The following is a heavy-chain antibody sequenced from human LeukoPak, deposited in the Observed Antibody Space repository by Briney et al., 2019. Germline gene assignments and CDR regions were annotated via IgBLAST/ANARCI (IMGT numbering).Heavy chain of an antibody. J-gene: IGHJ4*02. V-gene: IGHV3-23*01. CDR1: GFTFGSYG. D-gene: IGHD3-10*01. CDR2: ISGSGGST. Sequence: PGGSLRLSCAASGFTFGSYGMSWVRQAPGKGLEWVSAISGSGGSTYYADSVKGRFTISRDNSKNTLYLQMNSLRAEDTAVYYCAKDPVRYYGSGSSFDYWGQGTLVTVSS. CDR3: AKDPVRYYGSGSSFDY.